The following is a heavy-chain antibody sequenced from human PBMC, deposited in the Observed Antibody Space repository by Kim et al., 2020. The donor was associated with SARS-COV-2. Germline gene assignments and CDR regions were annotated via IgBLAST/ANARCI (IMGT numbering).Heavy chain of an antibody. Sequence: VQGRFTLSGDNSTNTLYLKMNSLRAEDTAVYYCARDYSSSLYYYYGMDVWGQGTTVTVSS. CDR3: ARDYSSSLYYYYGMDV. D-gene: IGHD6-13*01. J-gene: IGHJ6*02. V-gene: IGHV3-30*07.